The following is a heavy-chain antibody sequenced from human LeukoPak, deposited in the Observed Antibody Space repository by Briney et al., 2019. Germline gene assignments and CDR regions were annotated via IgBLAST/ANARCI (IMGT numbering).Heavy chain of an antibody. V-gene: IGHV4-30-4*01. CDR1: GGSISSADYY. CDR3: ARVLAFWSTPQESPGDY. D-gene: IGHD3-3*02. J-gene: IGHJ4*02. Sequence: SETLSLTCTVSGGSISSADYYWSWIRQPPGKGLEWIGYIYYSGSTYYNPSLKSRVTISVDTSKNQFSLELSSVTAADTAVYYCARVLAFWSTPQESPGDYWGQGTLVTVSS. CDR2: IYYSGST.